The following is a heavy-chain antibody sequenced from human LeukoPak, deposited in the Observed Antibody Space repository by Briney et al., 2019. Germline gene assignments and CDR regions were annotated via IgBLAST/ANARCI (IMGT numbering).Heavy chain of an antibody. CDR3: ARDREGFFDSGWYFFEDYCYYYMDV. CDR1: GYTFTGYY. CDR2: INPNSDGT. D-gene: IGHD6-19*01. V-gene: IGHV1-2*06. J-gene: IGHJ6*03. Sequence: ASVKVSCKASGYTFTGYYMHWVRQAPGQGLEWMGRINPNSDGTNYAQKFQGRVTMTRDTSISTAYMELSRLRSDDTAVYYCARDREGFFDSGWYFFEDYCYYYMDVRGKGTTVTVSS.